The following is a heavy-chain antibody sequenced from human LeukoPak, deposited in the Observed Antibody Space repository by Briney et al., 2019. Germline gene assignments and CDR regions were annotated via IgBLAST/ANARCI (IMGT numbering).Heavy chain of an antibody. CDR2: ISGNGGTT. V-gene: IGHV3-23*01. CDR1: GFTFHSYA. Sequence: PGGSLRLSCAASGFTFHSYAMSWVRQAPGKGLEWVSGISGNGGTTYYADSVKGRFTVSRDNSKDTLYLQMNSLRAEDTAVYYCTKWQAYVFLSGYGMDVWGQGTTVTVSS. D-gene: IGHD3-3*01. J-gene: IGHJ6*02. CDR3: TKWQAYVFLSGYGMDV.